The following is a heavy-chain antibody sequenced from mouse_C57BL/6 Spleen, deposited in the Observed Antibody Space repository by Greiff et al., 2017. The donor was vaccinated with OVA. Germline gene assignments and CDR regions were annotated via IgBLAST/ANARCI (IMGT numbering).Heavy chain of an antibody. Sequence: EVKLVESGPGLVKPSQSLSLTCSVTGYSITSGYYWNWIRQFPGNKLEWMGYISYDGSNNYNPSLKNRISITRDTSKNQFFLKLNSVTTEDTATYYCARDPGAYWGQGTLVTVSA. CDR3: ARDPGAY. J-gene: IGHJ3*01. CDR1: GYSITSGYY. CDR2: ISYDGSN. V-gene: IGHV3-6*01.